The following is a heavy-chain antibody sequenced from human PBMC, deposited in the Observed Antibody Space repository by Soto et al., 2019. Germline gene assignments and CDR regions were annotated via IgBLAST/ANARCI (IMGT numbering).Heavy chain of an antibody. CDR1: CDTFASYG. Sequence: ASVKVSCNASCDTFASYGITWVRQAPEQGLEYMGCISAYNGNTNYAQKLQGRVTMTADTSTNTAYMELRSLRSDDTAVYYCARYCSGGSCDSNTAFDIWGQGTMVTVSS. CDR2: ISAYNGNT. V-gene: IGHV1-18*01. J-gene: IGHJ3*02. CDR3: ARYCSGGSCDSNTAFDI. D-gene: IGHD2-15*01.